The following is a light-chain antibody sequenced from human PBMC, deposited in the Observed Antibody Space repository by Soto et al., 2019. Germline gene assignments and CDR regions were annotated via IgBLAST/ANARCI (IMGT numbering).Light chain of an antibody. CDR3: KQQGSSPIT. J-gene: IGKJ5*01. Sequence: EILLTQSPATLCLSPVERATLSCRASQSVSSYLAWYQQKPGQAPRILIYDASNRATGIPARFSGSGSGTDFTLPISRLEPEDFAVYYCKQQGSSPITFGQGTRLEIK. CDR1: QSVSSY. CDR2: DAS. V-gene: IGKV3-11*01.